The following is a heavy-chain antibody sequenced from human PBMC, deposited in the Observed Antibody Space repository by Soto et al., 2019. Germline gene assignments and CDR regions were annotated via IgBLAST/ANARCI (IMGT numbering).Heavy chain of an antibody. CDR1: GFTFSNYG. V-gene: IGHV3-15*01. Sequence: PGGSLRLSCAASGFTFSNYGMYGVRQAPGKGLEWVGRVKTKTDGGTTDYAAPVKGRFTISRDDSKNTLYLQMNSLKTEDTAMYYCTTDVNYWGQGTLVTVSS. J-gene: IGHJ4*02. CDR3: TTDVNY. CDR2: VKTKTDGGTT.